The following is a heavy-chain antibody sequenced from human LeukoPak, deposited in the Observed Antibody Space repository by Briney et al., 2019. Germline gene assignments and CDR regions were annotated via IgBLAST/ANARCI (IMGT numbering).Heavy chain of an antibody. Sequence: EASVKVSCKASGYIFTSYDINWVRQATGQGLEWMGWMNPNSGNTGYAQKFQGRVTMTRNTSISTAYMELSSLRSEDTAVYYCARVDSSGWYGNYYFDYWGQGTLVTVSS. D-gene: IGHD6-19*01. CDR3: ARVDSSGWYGNYYFDY. CDR1: GYIFTSYD. V-gene: IGHV1-8*01. CDR2: MNPNSGNT. J-gene: IGHJ4*02.